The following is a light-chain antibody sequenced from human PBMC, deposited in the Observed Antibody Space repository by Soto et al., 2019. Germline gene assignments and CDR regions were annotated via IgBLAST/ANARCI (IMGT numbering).Light chain of an antibody. Sequence: ETQLTQSPSFLSASVGDRVTISCRASQGFSNYLAWFQQRPGKGPQLLIYSASTLHSGVPSRFSGSGSGTECTLTISSLQPEDCATYYCLQLNRYTRTFGGRTKMKIK. CDR2: SAS. J-gene: IGKJ4*01. CDR1: QGFSNY. V-gene: IGKV1-9*01. CDR3: LQLNRYTRT.